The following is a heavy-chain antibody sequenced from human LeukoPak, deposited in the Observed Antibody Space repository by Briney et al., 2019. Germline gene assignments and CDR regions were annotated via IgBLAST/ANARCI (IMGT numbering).Heavy chain of an antibody. J-gene: IGHJ4*02. V-gene: IGHV4-59*01. D-gene: IGHD3-10*01. CDR3: ASSYGSGSYFSHFDY. CDR2: IYYSGST. CDR1: GGSISSYY. Sequence: PSETLSLTCTVSGGSISSYYWSWIRQPPGKGLEWIGYIYYSGSTNYNPSLKSRVTISVDTSKNQFSLKLSSVTAADTAVYYCASSYGSGSYFSHFDYWGQGTLVTVSS.